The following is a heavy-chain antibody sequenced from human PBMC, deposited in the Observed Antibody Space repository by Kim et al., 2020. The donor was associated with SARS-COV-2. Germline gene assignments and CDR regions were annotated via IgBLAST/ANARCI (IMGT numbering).Heavy chain of an antibody. J-gene: IGHJ4*02. CDR1: GYTFTSYG. V-gene: IGHV1-18*01. CDR2: ISAYNGNT. Sequence: ASVKVSCKASGYTFTSYGISWVRQAPGQGLEWMGWISAYNGNTNYAQKLQGRVTMTTDTSTSTAYMELRSLRSDDTAVYYCARVAGIAAAGTDFDYWGQGTLVTVSS. CDR3: ARVAGIAAAGTDFDY. D-gene: IGHD6-13*01.